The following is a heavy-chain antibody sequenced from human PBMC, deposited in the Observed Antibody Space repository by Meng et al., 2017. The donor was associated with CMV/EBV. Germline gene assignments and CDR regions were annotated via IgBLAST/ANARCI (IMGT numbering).Heavy chain of an antibody. CDR3: AREMGSEYYYYGMDV. D-gene: IGHD1-26*01. Sequence: LSLTCAASGFTFSDHYMDWVRQAPGKGLEWVGRTRNKANSYTTEYAASVKGRFTISRDDSKNSLYLQMNSLKTEDTAVYYCAREMGSEYYYYGMDVWGQGTTVTVSS. V-gene: IGHV3-72*01. J-gene: IGHJ6*02. CDR2: TRNKANSYTT. CDR1: GFTFSDHY.